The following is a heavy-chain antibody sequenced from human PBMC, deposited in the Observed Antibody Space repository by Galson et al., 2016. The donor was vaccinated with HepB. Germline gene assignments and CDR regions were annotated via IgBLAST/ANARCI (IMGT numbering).Heavy chain of an antibody. CDR1: GFTFSSYG. CDR2: INSGSSTL. D-gene: IGHD2-15*01. CDR3: ARDFRLHSDHAL. V-gene: IGHV3-48*02. J-gene: IGHJ4*02. Sequence: SLRLSCAASGFTFSSYGMNWVRQAPGKGLEWVSYINSGSSTLYYADSVQGRFTVSRDNAGDALFLLMNSLRDEDTALYYCARDFRLHSDHALWVQGTLVTVSS.